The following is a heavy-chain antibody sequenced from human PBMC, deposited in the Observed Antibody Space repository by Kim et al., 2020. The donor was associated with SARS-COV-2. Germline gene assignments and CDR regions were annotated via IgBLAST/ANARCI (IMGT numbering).Heavy chain of an antibody. V-gene: IGHV3-9*01. Sequence: GGSLRLSCAASGFSLGDYAMHWVRQTSGKGLGWVSGINWNSGNIGYADSVKGRFTISRDNAKNSLYVQMNSLRAEDTALYYCARVTSTWDAFDIWGQGT. D-gene: IGHD6-13*01. CDR1: GFSLGDYA. CDR2: INWNSGNI. J-gene: IGHJ3*02. CDR3: ARVTSTWDAFDI.